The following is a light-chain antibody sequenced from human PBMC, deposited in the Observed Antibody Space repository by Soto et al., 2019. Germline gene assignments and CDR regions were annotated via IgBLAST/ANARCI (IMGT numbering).Light chain of an antibody. V-gene: IGKV4-1*01. CDR1: QSVLFSSNNKNY. Sequence: IVMTQSPDSLAVSLGERATINCKSSQSVLFSSNNKNYLAWYQQKPGQPPKLLIYWASTRESGVPDRFSGSGSGTDFTLTISSLQAEDAAVYDCQQYYGIPYTFGQGTKLEIK. CDR3: QQYYGIPYT. CDR2: WAS. J-gene: IGKJ2*01.